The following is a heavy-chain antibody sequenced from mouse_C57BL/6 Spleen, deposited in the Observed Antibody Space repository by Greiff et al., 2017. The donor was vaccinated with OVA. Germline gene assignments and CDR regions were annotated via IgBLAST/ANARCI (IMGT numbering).Heavy chain of an antibody. D-gene: IGHD3-2*02. J-gene: IGHJ2*01. CDR3: TRSGYCDY. Sequence: VQLVESGAELVRPGASVTLSCKASGYTFTDYEMHWVKQTPVHGLEWIGAIDPETGGTAYNQKFKGKAILTADKSSSTAYMELRSLTSEDSAVYYCTRSGYCDYWGQGTTLTVSS. V-gene: IGHV1-15*01. CDR1: GYTFTDYE. CDR2: IDPETGGT.